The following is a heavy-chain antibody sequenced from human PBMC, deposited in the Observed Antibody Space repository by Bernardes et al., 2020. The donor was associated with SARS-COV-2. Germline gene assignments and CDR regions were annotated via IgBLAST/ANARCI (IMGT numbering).Heavy chain of an antibody. CDR1: GGSISSYY. D-gene: IGHD6-13*01. Sequence: SETLSLTRTVSGGSISSYYWSWIRQPPGKGLEWIGYIYYSGSTNYNPSLKSRVTISVDTSKNQFSLKLSSVTAADTAVYYCTAAGIDAFDIWGQGNPGHRLL. CDR3: TAAGIDAFDI. J-gene: IGHJ3*02. V-gene: IGHV4-59*01. CDR2: IYYSGST.